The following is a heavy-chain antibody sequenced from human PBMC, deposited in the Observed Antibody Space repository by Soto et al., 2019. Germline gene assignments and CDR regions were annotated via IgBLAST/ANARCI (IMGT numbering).Heavy chain of an antibody. V-gene: IGHV3-33*01. CDR3: ARDRVQMVDGLDV. Sequence: QVQLVESGGGVVQPGRSLRLSCAASGFTFSNNGMHWVRQAPGKGLEWVAGIWYDGINKYYADSVKGRFIITRDNSKNTVYPQMNSLRAEDTAVYYCARDRVQMVDGLDVWGQGTTVTVSS. CDR2: IWYDGINK. D-gene: IGHD2-15*01. J-gene: IGHJ6*02. CDR1: GFTFSNNG.